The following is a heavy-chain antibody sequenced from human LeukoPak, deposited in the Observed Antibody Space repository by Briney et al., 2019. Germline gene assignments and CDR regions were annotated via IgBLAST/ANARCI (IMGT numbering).Heavy chain of an antibody. CDR2: IYYSGST. Sequence: SETLSLTCTVSGVSISSYYWSWIRQPPGKGLEWIGYIYYSGSTNYNPSLKSRVTISVDTSKNQFSLKLSSVTAADTAVYYCARLSPEGYYFDYWGQGTLVTVSS. CDR1: GVSISSYY. J-gene: IGHJ4*02. CDR3: ARLSPEGYYFDY. V-gene: IGHV4-59*08.